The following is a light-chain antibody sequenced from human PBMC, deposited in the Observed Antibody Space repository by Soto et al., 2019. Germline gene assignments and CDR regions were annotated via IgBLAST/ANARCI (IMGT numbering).Light chain of an antibody. CDR2: DVN. CDR3: SSYTNSGTVV. CDR1: SSDIGGYNY. J-gene: IGLJ2*01. V-gene: IGLV2-14*01. Sequence: QSALTQPASVSGSPGQSITISCTGTSSDIGGYNYVSWYQQHPGKAPKLMIYDVNIRPSGLSNRFSGSKSGNTASLTISGLQAEDESDYYCSSYTNSGTVVFGGGTQLTV.